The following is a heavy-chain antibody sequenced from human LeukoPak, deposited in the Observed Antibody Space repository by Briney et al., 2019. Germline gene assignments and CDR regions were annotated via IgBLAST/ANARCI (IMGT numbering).Heavy chain of an antibody. J-gene: IGHJ4*02. CDR2: ISYDGSNK. Sequence: GGSLRLSCAASGFTFSSYGMHWVRKAPGKGLEWVAVISYDGSNKYYADSVKGRFTISRDNSKNALYLQMNSLRAEDTAVYYCARGESSSWYLYYFDYWGQGTLVTVSS. V-gene: IGHV3-30*03. CDR3: ARGESSSWYLYYFDY. D-gene: IGHD6-13*01. CDR1: GFTFSSYG.